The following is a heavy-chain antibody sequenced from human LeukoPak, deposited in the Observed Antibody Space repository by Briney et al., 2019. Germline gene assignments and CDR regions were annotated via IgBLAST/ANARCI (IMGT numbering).Heavy chain of an antibody. Sequence: SETLSLTCTVSGGSISSSSYYWGWIRQPPGKGLEWIGSIYYSGSTCYNPSLKSRVTISVDTSKNQFSLKLSSVTAADTAVYYCARDGDSSPGQDYWGQGTLVTVST. CDR2: IYYSGST. CDR1: GGSISSSSYY. D-gene: IGHD6-13*01. CDR3: ARDGDSSPGQDY. V-gene: IGHV4-39*07. J-gene: IGHJ4*02.